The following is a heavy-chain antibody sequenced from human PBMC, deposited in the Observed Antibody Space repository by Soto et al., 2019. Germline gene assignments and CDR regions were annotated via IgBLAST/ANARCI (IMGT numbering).Heavy chain of an antibody. J-gene: IGHJ4*02. Sequence: QLQLQESGPGLVKPSETLSLTCTVSGGSISSSSYYWGWIRQPPGKGLEWIGSIYYSGSTYYNPYIKSRVTISVDTSKNQFSLQLSSVTAADTAVYYCARRSGASFDYWGQGTLVTVSS. V-gene: IGHV4-39*01. CDR3: ARRSGASFDY. D-gene: IGHD3-10*01. CDR1: GGSISSSSYY. CDR2: IYYSGST.